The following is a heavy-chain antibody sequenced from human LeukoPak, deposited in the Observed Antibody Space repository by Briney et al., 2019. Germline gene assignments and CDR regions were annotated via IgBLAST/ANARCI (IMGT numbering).Heavy chain of an antibody. Sequence: GGSLRLSCAASGFTFSSYAMSWVRQAPGKGLKWVSTINDNGDGTYYADSVKGRFTISRDNSYNTVSLQMNSLRDEDTGVYYCAKGLRTGVGPYMGYHYYMDAWGKGATVTVSS. CDR3: AKGLRTGVGPYMGYHYYMDA. J-gene: IGHJ6*03. D-gene: IGHD3-16*01. V-gene: IGHV3-23*01. CDR1: GFTFSSYA. CDR2: INDNGDGT.